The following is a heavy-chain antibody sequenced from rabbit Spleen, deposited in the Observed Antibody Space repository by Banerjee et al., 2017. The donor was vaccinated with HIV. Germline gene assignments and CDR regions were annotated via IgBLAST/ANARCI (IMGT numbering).Heavy chain of an antibody. CDR3: ARGATYTGWGYGL. Sequence: QQQLVESGGGLVKPGASLTLTCKASGFSFSDRDVMCWVRQAPGKGLEWIGCIYTSSGSTYYASWAKGRFTISKTSSTTVTLQMTSLTVADTATYFCARGATYTGWGYGLWGPGTLVTVS. J-gene: IGHJ4*01. CDR1: GFSFSDRDV. V-gene: IGHV1S45*01. CDR2: IYTSSGST. D-gene: IGHD7-1*01.